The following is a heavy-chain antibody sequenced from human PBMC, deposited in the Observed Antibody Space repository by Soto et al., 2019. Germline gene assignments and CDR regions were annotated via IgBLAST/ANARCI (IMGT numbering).Heavy chain of an antibody. CDR1: GGSISSGGYY. J-gene: IGHJ4*02. CDR2: IYYSGST. V-gene: IGHV4-31*03. CDR3: ASGAYCGGDCYSFFDY. D-gene: IGHD2-21*02. Sequence: SETLSLTCTVSGGSISSGGYYWSWIRQHPGKGLEWIGYIYYSGSTYYNPSLKSRVTISVDTSKNQFSLKLSSVTAADTAVYYCASGAYCGGDCYSFFDYWGQGTLVTVSS.